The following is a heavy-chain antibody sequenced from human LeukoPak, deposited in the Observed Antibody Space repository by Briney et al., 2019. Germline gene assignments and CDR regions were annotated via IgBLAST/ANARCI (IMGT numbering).Heavy chain of an antibody. CDR1: GFTFSSYG. D-gene: IGHD6-13*01. CDR3: ASASSWLQS. Sequence: AGGSLRLSCAASGFTFSSYGMSWVRQAPGKGLEWVSSISSSSSYIYYADSVKGRFTISRDNAKNSLYLQMNSLRAEDTAVYYCASASSWLQSWGQGTLVTVSS. CDR2: ISSSSSYI. V-gene: IGHV3-21*04. J-gene: IGHJ4*02.